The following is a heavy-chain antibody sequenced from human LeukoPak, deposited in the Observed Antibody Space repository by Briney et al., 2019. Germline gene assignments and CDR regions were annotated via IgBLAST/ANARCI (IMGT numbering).Heavy chain of an antibody. D-gene: IGHD5-18*01. V-gene: IGHV3-53*01. CDR3: ARGKQLRPLDY. CDR2: IYSGGST. J-gene: IGHJ4*02. Sequence: PGGSLRLSCAASGFTVSSNYMSWVRQAPGKGLEWVSVIYSGGSTYYADSVKGRFTNSRDNSKNTLYLQMNSLRAEDTAVYYCARGKQLRPLDYWGQGTLVTVSS. CDR1: GFTVSSNY.